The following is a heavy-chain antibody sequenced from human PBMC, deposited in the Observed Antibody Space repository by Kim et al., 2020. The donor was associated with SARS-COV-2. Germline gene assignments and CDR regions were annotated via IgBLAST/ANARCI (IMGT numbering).Heavy chain of an antibody. CDR1: GFTFSSYE. D-gene: IGHD6-13*01. Sequence: GGSLRLSCAASGFTFSSYEMNWVCQAPGKGLEWVSYISSSGSTIYYADSVKGRFTISRDNAKNSLYLQMNSLRAEDTAVYYCASIAAAGPLIDYWGQGTLVTVSS. CDR2: ISSSGSTI. J-gene: IGHJ4*02. CDR3: ASIAAAGPLIDY. V-gene: IGHV3-48*03.